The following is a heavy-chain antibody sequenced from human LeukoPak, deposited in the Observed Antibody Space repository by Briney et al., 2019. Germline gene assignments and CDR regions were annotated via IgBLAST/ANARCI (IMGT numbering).Heavy chain of an antibody. CDR1: GDTFTGYY. Sequence: ASVKVSCKASGDTFTGYYMHWVRQAPGQGLECMGRINPNSGGTNYAQKFQGRVTMTRGTSISTAYMELSRLRSDDTAVYYCARVPAEAAGTRNFDYWGQGTLVTVSS. CDR3: ARVPAEAAGTRNFDY. CDR2: INPNSGGT. J-gene: IGHJ4*02. V-gene: IGHV1-2*06. D-gene: IGHD6-13*01.